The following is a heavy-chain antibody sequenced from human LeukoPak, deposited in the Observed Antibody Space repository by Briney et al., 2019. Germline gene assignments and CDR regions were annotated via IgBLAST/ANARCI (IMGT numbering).Heavy chain of an antibody. CDR3: ARRPGPYSSYAL. D-gene: IGHD6-6*01. CDR1: GGSISSYY. V-gene: IGHV4-4*09. Sequence: SETLSLTCTVSGGSISSYYWSWIRQPPGKGLEWIGYIHASGSTNYNPSLKSRVTISVDTSKNQFSLKVTSVTAADTAVYYCARRPGPYSSYALWGQGTLVTVSS. J-gene: IGHJ4*02. CDR2: IHASGST.